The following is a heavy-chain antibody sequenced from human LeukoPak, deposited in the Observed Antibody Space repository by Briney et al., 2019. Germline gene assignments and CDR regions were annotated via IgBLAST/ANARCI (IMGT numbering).Heavy chain of an antibody. CDR3: AKDTSIGRYCTNGVCSPFDY. Sequence: GGSLRLSCAGSGFTFSSYAMSWVRQAPGKGLEWASAISDTGATTYDADPVKGRFTISRDNSRSTLYLQMNSLRAEDTALYYCAKDTSIGRYCTNGVCSPFDYWGQGTLVTVSS. CDR2: ISDTGATT. CDR1: GFTFSSYA. J-gene: IGHJ4*02. D-gene: IGHD2-8*01. V-gene: IGHV3-23*01.